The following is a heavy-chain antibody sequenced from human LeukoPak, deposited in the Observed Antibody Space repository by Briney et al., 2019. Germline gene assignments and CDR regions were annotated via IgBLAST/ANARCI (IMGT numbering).Heavy chain of an antibody. CDR3: ARDLAYSGSYESGDD. CDR2: ISSSGSTI. V-gene: IGHV3-11*04. CDR1: GFTFSDYY. D-gene: IGHD1-26*01. Sequence: PGGSLRLSCAASGFTFSDYYMSWIRQAPGKGLEWVSYISSSGSTIYYADSVKGRFTISRDNAKNSLYLQMNSLRAEDTAVYYCARDLAYSGSYESGDDWGQGTLVTVSS. J-gene: IGHJ4*02.